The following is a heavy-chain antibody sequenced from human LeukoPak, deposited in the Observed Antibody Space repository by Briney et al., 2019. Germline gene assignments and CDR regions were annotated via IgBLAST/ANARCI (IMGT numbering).Heavy chain of an antibody. Sequence: GGSLRLSCAASGFTFNSYWMNWVRQAPGKGLEWVANIKEDGSEKYYVDSVKGRFTISRDNAKNSLYLQMNSLRAEDTAVYYCTRDLDHVVRGAHFDAFDIWGQGTTVTVSS. CDR3: TRDLDHVVRGAHFDAFDI. V-gene: IGHV3-7*03. CDR1: GFTFNSYW. J-gene: IGHJ3*02. CDR2: IKEDGSEK. D-gene: IGHD3-10*01.